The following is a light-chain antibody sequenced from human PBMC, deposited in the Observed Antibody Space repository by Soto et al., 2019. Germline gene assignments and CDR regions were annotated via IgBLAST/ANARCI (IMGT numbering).Light chain of an antibody. Sequence: DIQMTQSPSSVSASVGDRVTITCRASQGISTWVAWYQQKPGKAPKLLIYAASSLQSGVPSRFSGSASGTDFTLSISSLQPDDFATYYCQHYNSYSEAFGQGTKVELK. V-gene: IGKV1D-16*01. CDR2: AAS. J-gene: IGKJ1*01. CDR3: QHYNSYSEA. CDR1: QGISTW.